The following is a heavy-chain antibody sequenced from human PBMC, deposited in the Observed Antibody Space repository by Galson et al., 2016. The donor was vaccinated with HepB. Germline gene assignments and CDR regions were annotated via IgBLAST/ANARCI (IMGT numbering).Heavy chain of an antibody. V-gene: IGHV4-59*01. J-gene: IGHJ6*02. CDR3: ARLVDSGNNCARYKVLDV. Sequence: ETLSLTCTVSGGAISSYYWNWIRQPPGKGLEWIWYVSHSGSTSHNSSLKGRVTMSLDTSKNRISLNLISVTAADTAVYYCARLVDSGNNCARYKVLDVWGQGTTVTVSS. CDR2: VSHSGST. D-gene: IGHD5-24*01. CDR1: GGAISSYY.